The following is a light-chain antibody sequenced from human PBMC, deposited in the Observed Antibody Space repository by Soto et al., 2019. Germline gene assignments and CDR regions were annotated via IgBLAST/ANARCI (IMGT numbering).Light chain of an antibody. CDR3: QSYDSSLSRYV. Sequence: QSVLTQPPSVSGAPGQRVTISCTGSSSNIGAGYDVHWYQQLPGTAPKLLIYGNSNRPSGVPHRFSGSKSGTSASLAITGLQAEEESDYYCQSYDSSLSRYVFGTGTKLTVL. V-gene: IGLV1-40*01. J-gene: IGLJ1*01. CDR2: GNS. CDR1: SSNIGAGYD.